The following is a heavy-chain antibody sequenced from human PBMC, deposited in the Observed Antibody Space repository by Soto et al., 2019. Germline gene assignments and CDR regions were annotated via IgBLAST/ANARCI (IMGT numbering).Heavy chain of an antibody. CDR2: ISGSGGGT. CDR3: AKDGTSVTQPKYFDY. Sequence: PGGSLRLSCAASEITFSSYATSWCRKAPGKGLEWVSAISGSGGGTYYADSVKGRFTISRDNSKNTLYLQMNSLRAEDTAVYYCAKDGTSVTQPKYFDYWGQGTLVTVSS. CDR1: EITFSSYA. J-gene: IGHJ4*02. V-gene: IGHV3-23*01. D-gene: IGHD4-17*01.